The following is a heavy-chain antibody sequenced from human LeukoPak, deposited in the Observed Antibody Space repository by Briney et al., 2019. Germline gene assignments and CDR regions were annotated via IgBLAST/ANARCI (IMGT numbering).Heavy chain of an antibody. CDR2: IYSGGAT. V-gene: IGHV3-66*04. Sequence: PGGSLRLSCEASGFTVSSNYMSWVRQAPGKGLEWVSIIYSGGATYYADSVKGRFTISRDNSENMVHLQMNSLRAEDTAMYYCARHRPEYSSPHAMDVWGQGTTVTVSS. D-gene: IGHD6-6*01. CDR3: ARHRPEYSSPHAMDV. CDR1: GFTVSSNY. J-gene: IGHJ6*02.